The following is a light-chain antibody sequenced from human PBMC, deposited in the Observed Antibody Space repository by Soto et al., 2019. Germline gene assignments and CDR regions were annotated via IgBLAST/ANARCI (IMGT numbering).Light chain of an antibody. CDR2: GAS. CDR3: QQYYSLWT. V-gene: IGKV3-20*01. Sequence: EIVLTQSPDTLSLSPGERATLSCRASQSVGGNFLAWYQQKPGQAPRLLIHGASNRATDIPDRFSGSGSGTDFTLTISSLEPEDFAVYYCQQYYSLWTFGQGTKVEI. J-gene: IGKJ1*01. CDR1: QSVGGNF.